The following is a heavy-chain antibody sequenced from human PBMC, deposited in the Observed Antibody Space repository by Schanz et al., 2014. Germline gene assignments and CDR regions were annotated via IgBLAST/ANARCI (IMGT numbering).Heavy chain of an antibody. Sequence: QVQLVQSGAEVKKPGASVKVSCKASEYSFTSYSMHWVRQAPGQRLEWMGWINTGSGDTKYSQNFQGRVTMTTDTTTSTAYMALTDLRSDDTAVYYCARDRGHGDLPGDIWGQGTMVTISS. CDR2: INTGSGDT. CDR1: EYSFTSYS. J-gene: IGHJ3*02. CDR3: ARDRGHGDLPGDI. V-gene: IGHV1-3*04. D-gene: IGHD4-17*01.